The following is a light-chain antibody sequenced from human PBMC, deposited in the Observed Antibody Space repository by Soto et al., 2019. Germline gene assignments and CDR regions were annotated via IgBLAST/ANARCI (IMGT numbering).Light chain of an antibody. Sequence: QSVLTQPPSVSAAPGLKVTISCSGSISNIGVNYVSWYQQFPGTAPKLLIYEHNKRPSGIPDRFSGSTSGTSATLGITGLLSGYEGDYYCATWYSKLRAVVFGGGTKEPVL. J-gene: IGLJ2*01. CDR1: ISNIGVNY. CDR3: ATWYSKLRAVV. V-gene: IGLV1-51*01. CDR2: EHN.